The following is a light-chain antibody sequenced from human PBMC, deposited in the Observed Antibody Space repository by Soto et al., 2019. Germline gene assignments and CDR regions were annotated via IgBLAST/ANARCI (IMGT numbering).Light chain of an antibody. CDR2: GNS. Sequence: QSVLTQPPSVSGAPGQRVTVSCTGSSSNIGARYEVHWYQQLPGTDPKLLIYGNSNRPSVVPDRFSGSKSGTSASLAITGLQADDEADYYCQSYDSSLSGYVFGTGTKLTV. CDR1: SSNIGARYE. CDR3: QSYDSSLSGYV. V-gene: IGLV1-40*01. J-gene: IGLJ1*01.